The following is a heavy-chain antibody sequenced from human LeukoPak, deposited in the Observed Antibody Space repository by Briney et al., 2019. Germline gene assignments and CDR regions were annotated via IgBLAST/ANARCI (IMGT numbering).Heavy chain of an antibody. CDR1: GFTFSSYA. Sequence: GGSLRLSCAASGFTFSSYAMSWVRQAPGKGLEWVSAISGSGGSTYYADSVKGRFTISRDNSKNTLYLQMNSLRAEDTAVYYCAKGTLLWFGDYYYMDVWGKGTTVTISS. V-gene: IGHV3-23*01. J-gene: IGHJ6*03. CDR2: ISGSGGST. CDR3: AKGTLLWFGDYYYMDV. D-gene: IGHD3-10*01.